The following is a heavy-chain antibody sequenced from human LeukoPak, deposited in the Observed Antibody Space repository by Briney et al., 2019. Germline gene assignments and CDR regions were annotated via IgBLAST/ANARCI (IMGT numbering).Heavy chain of an antibody. V-gene: IGHV4-31*03. CDR2: IYYSGST. J-gene: IGHJ5*02. Sequence: SETLSLTCTVSGGSISSGGYYWSWIRQHPGKGLEWIGYIYYSGSTYYNPSLKSRVTISVDTSKNQFSLKLSSVTAADTAVYYCARGERWVPAAKRNWFDPWGQGTLVTVSS. D-gene: IGHD2-2*01. CDR3: ARGERWVPAAKRNWFDP. CDR1: GGSISSGGYY.